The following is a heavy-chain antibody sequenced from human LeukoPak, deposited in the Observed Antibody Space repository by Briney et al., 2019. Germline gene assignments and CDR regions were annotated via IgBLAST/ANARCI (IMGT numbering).Heavy chain of an antibody. Sequence: PGGPLRLSCAASGFTFSSYAMSWVRQAPGKGLEWVSTISGSGGSTNYADSVKGRFTISRDNSKNTLCLQTNSLRAEDTAVYYCAKELSSGYYGYYFDYWGQGTLVTVSS. CDR3: AKELSSGYYGYYFDY. V-gene: IGHV3-23*01. D-gene: IGHD6-19*01. CDR2: ISGSGGST. CDR1: GFTFSSYA. J-gene: IGHJ4*02.